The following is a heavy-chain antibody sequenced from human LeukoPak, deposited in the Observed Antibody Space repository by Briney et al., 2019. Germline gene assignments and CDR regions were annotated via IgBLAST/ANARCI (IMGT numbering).Heavy chain of an antibody. CDR3: AKKPSSGYYYIDY. Sequence: GGSLRLSCAASGFTFNSYAMSWVRQAPGRGLEWVSTIGANEITNYGDSVKGRFTISRDNSKSTLYLQMNSLRAEDTAVYCCAKKPSSGYYYIDYWGQGTLVTVSS. CDR1: GFTFNSYA. V-gene: IGHV3-23*01. D-gene: IGHD3-22*01. J-gene: IGHJ4*02. CDR2: IGANEIT.